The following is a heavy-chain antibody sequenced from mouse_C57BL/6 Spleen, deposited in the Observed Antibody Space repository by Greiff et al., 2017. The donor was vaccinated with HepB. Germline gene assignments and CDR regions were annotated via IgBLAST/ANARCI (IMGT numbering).Heavy chain of an antibody. D-gene: IGHD1-1*01. CDR2: INPNNGGT. CDR3: ARYLSYYYGSSFGYFDY. Sequence: EVQLQQSGPELVKPGASVKMSCKASGYTFTDYNMHWVKQSHGKSLEWIGYINPNNGGTSYNQKFKGKATLTVNKSSSTAYMELRSLTSEDSAVYYCARYLSYYYGSSFGYFDYWGQGTTLTVSS. J-gene: IGHJ2*01. V-gene: IGHV1-22*01. CDR1: GYTFTDYN.